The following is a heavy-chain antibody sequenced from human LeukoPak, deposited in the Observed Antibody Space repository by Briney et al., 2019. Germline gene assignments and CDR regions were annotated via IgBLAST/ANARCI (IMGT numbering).Heavy chain of an antibody. CDR3: ARYPSDQYYFDY. CDR2: IYSGGST. J-gene: IGHJ4*02. CDR1: GFTVSSNY. Sequence: GGSLRLSCAASGFTVSSNYMSWVRQAPGKGLECVSVIYSGGSTYYADSVKGRFTIPRDNSKNTLYLQMNSLRAEDTAVYYCARYPSDQYYFDYWGQGTLVTVSS. V-gene: IGHV3-53*01.